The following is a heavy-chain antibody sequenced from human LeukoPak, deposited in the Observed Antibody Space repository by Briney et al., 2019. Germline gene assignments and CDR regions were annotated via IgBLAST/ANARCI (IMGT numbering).Heavy chain of an antibody. V-gene: IGHV6-1*01. D-gene: IGHD2-8*01. CDR1: GDSVSSNSAA. CDR3: ARQGPVWPFDY. CDR2: TYFRSKWYY. J-gene: IGHJ4*02. Sequence: SQTLSLTCAISGDSVSSNSAAWNWIRQSPSRGLEWLGRTYFRSKWYYDYAVSVKRRITINPDTSENQFSLQLNSVTPEDTAVYFCARQGPVWPFDYWGQGTLVTVSS.